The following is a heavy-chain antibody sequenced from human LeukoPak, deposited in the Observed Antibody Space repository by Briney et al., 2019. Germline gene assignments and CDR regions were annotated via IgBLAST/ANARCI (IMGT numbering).Heavy chain of an antibody. CDR2: IYSGGTT. CDR1: GFIVSNNY. Sequence: GGPLRLSCAASGFIVSNNYMSWVRQAPGKGLEWVTVIYSGGTTYYTDSVKGRFTISRDNSQNTLYFQMNSLRAEDTAVYYCARGELARRFDDWGQGTLVTVSS. CDR3: ARGELARRFDD. D-gene: IGHD3-10*01. V-gene: IGHV3-66*02. J-gene: IGHJ4*02.